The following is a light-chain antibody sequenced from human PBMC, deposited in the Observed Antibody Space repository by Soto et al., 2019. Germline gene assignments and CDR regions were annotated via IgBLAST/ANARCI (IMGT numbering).Light chain of an antibody. CDR3: YSFAGGLFV. V-gene: IGLV2-11*01. CDR1: GSDVGRHNF. Sequence: QSVLTQPRSVSGSPGQSVTISCTGTGSDVGRHNFVSWYQQRPGTAPKLMMNDVTERPSGVPDRFSGSKSGNTASLTISGLQAEDEADYYCYSFAGGLFVFGTGTKVTVL. CDR2: DVT. J-gene: IGLJ1*01.